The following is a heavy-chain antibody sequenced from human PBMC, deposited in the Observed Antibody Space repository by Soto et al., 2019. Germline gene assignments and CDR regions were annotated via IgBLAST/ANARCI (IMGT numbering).Heavy chain of an antibody. CDR3: TTSSGPLLWFGELLNGMDV. V-gene: IGHV3-15*07. Sequence: EVQLVESGGGLVKPGGSLRLSCAASGFTFSNAWMNWVRQAPGKGLEWVGRIKSKTDGGTTDYAAPVKGRFTISRDDSKNTLYLQMNSLKTEDTAVYYCTTSSGPLLWFGELLNGMDVWGQGTTVTVSS. D-gene: IGHD3-10*01. J-gene: IGHJ6*02. CDR1: GFTFSNAW. CDR2: IKSKTDGGTT.